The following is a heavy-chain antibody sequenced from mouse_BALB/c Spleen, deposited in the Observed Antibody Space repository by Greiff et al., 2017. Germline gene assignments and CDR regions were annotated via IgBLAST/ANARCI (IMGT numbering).Heavy chain of an antibody. CDR3: TQSITTASIFDY. CDR2: IYPSDSYT. Sequence: QVQLQQSGAELVRPGASVKLSCKASGYTFTSYWINWVKQRPGQGLEWIGNIYPSDSYTNYNQKFKDKATLTVDKSSSTAYMQLSSPTSEDSAVYYCTQSITTASIFDYWGQGTTLTVSS. J-gene: IGHJ2*01. V-gene: IGHV1-69*02. D-gene: IGHD1-2*01. CDR1: GYTFTSYW.